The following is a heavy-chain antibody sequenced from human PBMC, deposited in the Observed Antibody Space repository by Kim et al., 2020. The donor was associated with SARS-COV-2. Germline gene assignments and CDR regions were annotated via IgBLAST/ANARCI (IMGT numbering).Heavy chain of an antibody. V-gene: IGHV3-33*01. CDR2: TWYDGSNK. J-gene: IGHJ6*01. D-gene: IGHD2-2*01. CDR1: GFIFRNYG. CDR3: ARDLGSSDWVSPSYYYG. Sequence: GGSLRLSCATSGFIFRNYGMHWVRQAPGKGLEWVAVTWYDGSNKYYADSVKGRFTISRDNSKNTLYLQMNSLRAEDTAVYYCARDLGSSDWVSPSYYYG.